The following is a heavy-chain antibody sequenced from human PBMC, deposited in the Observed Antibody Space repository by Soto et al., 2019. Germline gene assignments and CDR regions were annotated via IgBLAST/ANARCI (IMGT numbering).Heavy chain of an antibody. D-gene: IGHD2-21*01. J-gene: IGHJ5*02. CDR2: ISGSAGVA. V-gene: IGHV3-23*01. CDR1: GFIISTNA. CDR3: TKGSVWTWFAT. Sequence: GGSLRLSCAASGFIISTNAMSWVRQAPGGGLEWLSTISGSAGVAFYADSARGRFTISRDISKNTLYLQLSTLRTDDTAIYYCTKGSVWTWFATWGPGTLVTVSS.